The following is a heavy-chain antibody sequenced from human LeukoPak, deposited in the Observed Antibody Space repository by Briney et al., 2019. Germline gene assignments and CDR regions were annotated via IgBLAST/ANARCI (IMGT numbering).Heavy chain of an antibody. Sequence: GASVKVSCKASGGTFSSYAISWVRQAPGQGLEWMGGIIPIFGTANYAQKFQGRVTITADESTSTAYMELSSLRSEDTAVYYCARSSSFDYYGSQYFDYWGQGTLVTVSS. CDR2: IIPIFGTA. V-gene: IGHV1-69*13. D-gene: IGHD3-10*01. CDR1: GGTFSSYA. CDR3: ARSSSFDYYGSQYFDY. J-gene: IGHJ4*02.